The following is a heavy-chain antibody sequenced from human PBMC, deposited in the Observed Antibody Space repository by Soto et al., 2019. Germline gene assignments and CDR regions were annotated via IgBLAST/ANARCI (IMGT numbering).Heavy chain of an antibody. CDR1: GGTFSSYA. V-gene: IGHV1-69*13. CDR2: IIPIFGTA. J-gene: IGHJ4*02. CDR3: ARGRAYCGGDCYSNFDY. Sequence: ASVKVSCKASGGTFSSYAISWVRQAPGQGLEWMGGIIPIFGTANYAQKFQGRVMITADESTSTAYMELSSLRSEDTAVYYCARGRAYCGGDCYSNFDYWGQGTLVTVSS. D-gene: IGHD2-21*02.